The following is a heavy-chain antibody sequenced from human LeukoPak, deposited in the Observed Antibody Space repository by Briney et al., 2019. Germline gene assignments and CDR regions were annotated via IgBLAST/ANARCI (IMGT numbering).Heavy chain of an antibody. CDR3: ARGMTTVTAYYYGMDV. CDR1: GYSFTSYW. J-gene: IGHJ6*02. CDR2: IYPGDSDT. Sequence: GESLKISCKGSGYSFTSYWIGWVRQMPGKGLEWMGIIYPGDSDTRYSPSFQGQVTISADKSISTAYLQWSSLKASDTAMYYCARGMTTVTAYYYGMDVWGQGTTVTVFS. D-gene: IGHD4-17*01. V-gene: IGHV5-51*01.